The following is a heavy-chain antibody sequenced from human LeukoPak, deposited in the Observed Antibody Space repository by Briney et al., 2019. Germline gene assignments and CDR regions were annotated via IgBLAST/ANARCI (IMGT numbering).Heavy chain of an antibody. CDR1: GGSISSYY. J-gene: IGHJ4*02. CDR3: ARVAAAGPPCYFDY. D-gene: IGHD6-13*01. CDR2: IYYSGST. V-gene: IGHV4-59*01. Sequence: SETLSLTCTVSGGSISSYYWSWIRHPPGKGLEWIGYIYYSGSTNYNPSLKSRVTISVDTSKNQFSLKLSSVTAADTAVYYCARVAAAGPPCYFDYWGQGTLVTVSS.